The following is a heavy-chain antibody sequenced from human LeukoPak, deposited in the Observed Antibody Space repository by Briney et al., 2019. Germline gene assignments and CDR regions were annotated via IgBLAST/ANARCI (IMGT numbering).Heavy chain of an antibody. CDR2: MNPNSGNT. J-gene: IGHJ6*02. CDR1: GYTFTSYD. CDR3: ARISSRITTFGVVRYYGMDV. V-gene: IGHV1-8*01. D-gene: IGHD3-3*01. Sequence: ASVKVSCKASGYTFTSYDINWVRQATGQGLEWMGWMNPNSGNTGYAQKFQGRVTMTRNTSISTAYMELSSLRSEDTAVYYCARISSRITTFGVVRYYGMDVWGQGTTVTVSS.